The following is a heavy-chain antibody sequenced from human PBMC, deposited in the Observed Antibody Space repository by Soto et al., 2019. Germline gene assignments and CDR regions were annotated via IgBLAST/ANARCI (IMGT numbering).Heavy chain of an antibody. CDR1: GFTFDTYA. CDR2: ISGGGGST. D-gene: IGHD3-10*01. J-gene: IGHJ6*02. CDR3: AKGGSGTYSNYYYYGVDA. V-gene: IGHV3-23*01. Sequence: EVQLLESGGGLLQPGGSLRLSCVASGFTFDTYAMSWVRQTPGKGLEWVSSISGGGGSTDYADSVKGRFTISRDNSMKTLNLEMDRLTAEDTAMYYCAKGGSGTYSNYYYYGVDAWCQGTTVTVSS.